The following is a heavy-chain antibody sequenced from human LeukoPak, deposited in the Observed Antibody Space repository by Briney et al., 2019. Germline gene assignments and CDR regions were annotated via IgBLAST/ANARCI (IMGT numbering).Heavy chain of an antibody. J-gene: IGHJ4*02. CDR1: GNYG. D-gene: IGHD3-22*01. CDR3: AKRGVVIRVILVGFHKEAYYFDS. CDR2: ISGSGGGT. Sequence: GGSLRLSCAVSGNYGMSWVRQAPGKGLEWVAGISGSGGGTNYADSVKGRFTTSRDNPKNTLYLQMNSLRAEDTAVYFCAKRGVVIRVILVGFHKEAYYFDSWGQGALVTVSS. V-gene: IGHV3-23*01.